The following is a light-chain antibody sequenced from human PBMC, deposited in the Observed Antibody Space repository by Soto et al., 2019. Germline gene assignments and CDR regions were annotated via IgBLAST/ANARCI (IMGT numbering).Light chain of an antibody. CDR1: ESVSSSF. CDR2: GAS. V-gene: IGKV3-20*01. J-gene: IGKJ4*01. CDR3: LQYGSSPLT. Sequence: EIVLTQSPGTLSLSPGEIATLSCRASESVSSSFLAWYHQKPGQAPSLLIYGASSRATGIPDRFSGSGSGTDFTLTISRLEPEDVAVYYCLQYGSSPLTFGGGTKAEIK.